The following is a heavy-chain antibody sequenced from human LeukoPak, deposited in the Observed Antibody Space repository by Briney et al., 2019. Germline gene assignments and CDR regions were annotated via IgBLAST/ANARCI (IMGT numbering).Heavy chain of an antibody. CDR2: IRPSGDNT. J-gene: IGHJ4*02. CDR3: VKDDGWVQYAN. D-gene: IGHD5-24*01. Sequence: GRSLRLSCAASGFTFSSYDMTWVRQAPGRGLEWVSSIRPSGDNTYYGDSVKGRFTISRDNSKNTVYLQMNSLSAEDAAVYYCVKDDGWVQYANWGQGTLVTVS. V-gene: IGHV3-23*01. CDR1: GFTFSSYD.